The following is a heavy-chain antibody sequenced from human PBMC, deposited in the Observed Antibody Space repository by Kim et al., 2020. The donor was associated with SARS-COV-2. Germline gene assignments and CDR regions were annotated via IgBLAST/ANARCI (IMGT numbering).Heavy chain of an antibody. CDR3: AKEIVATAYGGYGMDV. CDR1: GFTFSSYA. CDR2: ISGSGGST. Sequence: GGSLRLSCAASGFTFSSYAMSWVRQAPGKGLEWVSAISGSGGSTYYADSVKGRFTISRDNSKNTLYLQMNSLRAEDTAVYYCAKEIVATAYGGYGMDVWGQGTTVTVSS. J-gene: IGHJ6*02. V-gene: IGHV3-23*01. D-gene: IGHD5-12*01.